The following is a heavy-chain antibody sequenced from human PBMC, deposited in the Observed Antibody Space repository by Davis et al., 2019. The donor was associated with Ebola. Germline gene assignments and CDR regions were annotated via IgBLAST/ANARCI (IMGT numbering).Heavy chain of an antibody. CDR3: ARQPHDYSNYGHSWFDP. D-gene: IGHD4-11*01. CDR1: GYSFTSYW. J-gene: IGHJ5*02. V-gene: IGHV5-51*01. CDR2: IYPTDSDT. Sequence: GESLKISCKGSGYSFTSYWIGWVRQMPGKGLEWMGIIYPTDSDTRYSPSFQGQVTISADKSITTAYLQWSSLKASDTAMYYCARQPHDYSNYGHSWFDPWGQGTLVTVSS.